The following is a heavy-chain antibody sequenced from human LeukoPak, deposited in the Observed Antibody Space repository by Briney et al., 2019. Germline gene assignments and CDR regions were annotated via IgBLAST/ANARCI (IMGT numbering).Heavy chain of an antibody. CDR2: IYYSGST. V-gene: IGHV4-39*01. D-gene: IGHD2-2*01. CDR1: GGSISSSSYY. Sequence: TSSETLSLTCTVSGGSISSSSYYWGWIRQPPGKGLEWIGSIYYSGSTYYNPSLKSRVTISVDTSKNQFSLKLSSVTAADTAVYYCAGIIVVVPAENYFDYWGQGTLVTVSS. CDR3: AGIIVVVPAENYFDY. J-gene: IGHJ4*02.